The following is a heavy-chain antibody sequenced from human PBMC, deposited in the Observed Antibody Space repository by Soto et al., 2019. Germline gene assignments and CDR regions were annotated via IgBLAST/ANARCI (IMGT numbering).Heavy chain of an antibody. Sequence: SETLSLPCAVYGGSFSGYYWSWIRQPPGKGLEWIGEINHSGSTNYNPSLKSRVTISVDTSKNQFSLKLSSVTAADTAVYYCASRRITISSGTVGVGYYYYGMDVWGQGTTVTVSS. D-gene: IGHD3-9*01. CDR2: INHSGST. V-gene: IGHV4-34*01. CDR3: ASRRITISSGTVGVGYYYYGMDV. CDR1: GGSFSGYY. J-gene: IGHJ6*02.